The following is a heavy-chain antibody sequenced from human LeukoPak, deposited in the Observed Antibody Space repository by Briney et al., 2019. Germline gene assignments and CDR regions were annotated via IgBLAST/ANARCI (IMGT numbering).Heavy chain of an antibody. D-gene: IGHD6-13*01. J-gene: IGHJ6*03. CDR2: INSDGSST. V-gene: IGHV3-74*01. CDR3: ARVQKYSSSWYRTSRYYYYYMDV. CDR1: GFTFSSYW. Sequence: PGGSLRLSCAASGFTFSSYWMHWVRQAPGKGLVWVSRINSDGSSTSYADSVKGRFTISRDNAKNTLYLQMNSLRAEDTAVYYCARVQKYSSSWYRTSRYYYYYMDVWGKGTTVTISS.